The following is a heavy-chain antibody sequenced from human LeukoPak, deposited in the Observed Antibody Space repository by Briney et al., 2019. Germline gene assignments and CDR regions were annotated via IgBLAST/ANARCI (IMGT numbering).Heavy chain of an antibody. CDR2: IKKDGSEK. D-gene: IGHD3-10*01. Sequence: GGSLRLSCAASGXTFSTYWMSWVRQAPGKGLEWVANIKKDGSEKYYVDSVKGRFTISRDNAKNPLYLQMNSLRAEDTAMYYCARDAGSGSLFDYWGQGTLVTVSS. V-gene: IGHV3-7*05. CDR1: GXTFSTYW. J-gene: IGHJ4*02. CDR3: ARDAGSGSLFDY.